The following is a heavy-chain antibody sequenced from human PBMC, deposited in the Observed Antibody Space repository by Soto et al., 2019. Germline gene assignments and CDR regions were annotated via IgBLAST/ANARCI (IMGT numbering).Heavy chain of an antibody. Sequence: QVQLEQSGAEVKKPGSSVKVSCKASGGTLSDHGVAWLRQAPGQGLEWMGGTIPVFNTAKYAQKFQGRVTVSADNFTNIAYMELSSLRSEDTAIYFCARGVYGAGNYYTGPSAFDIWGQGTMVIVSS. CDR2: TIPVFNTA. D-gene: IGHD3-10*01. CDR1: GGTLSDHG. J-gene: IGHJ3*02. CDR3: ARGVYGAGNYYTGPSAFDI. V-gene: IGHV1-69*06.